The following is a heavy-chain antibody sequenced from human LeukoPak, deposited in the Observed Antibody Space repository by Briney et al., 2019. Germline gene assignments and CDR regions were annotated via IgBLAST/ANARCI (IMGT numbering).Heavy chain of an antibody. J-gene: IGHJ4*02. V-gene: IGHV4-31*03. D-gene: IGHD3-22*01. CDR1: GGSISSGGYW. Sequence: SETLSLTCSVSGGSISSGGYWWTWIRQNPVKGMEWIGYIYYSVSTSYNPSLKSRVTISVDTSKNQFSLKLNTAPAADTAVYYCARDRHDSSGIHTLDYWGQGTLVTVSS. CDR3: ARDRHDSSGIHTLDY. CDR2: IYYSVST.